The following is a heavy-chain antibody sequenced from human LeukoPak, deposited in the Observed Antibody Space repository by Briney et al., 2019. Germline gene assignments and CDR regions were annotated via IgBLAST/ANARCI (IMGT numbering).Heavy chain of an antibody. V-gene: IGHV3-33*01. CDR2: IWYDGSNK. Sequence: PGGSLRLSCAASGFTFSSYGMHWVRQAPGKGLEWVAVIWYDGSNKYYADSVKGRFTISRDNSKNMLYLQMNSLRAEDTAVYYCARDRPVSPGLTRPPYNWFDPWGQGTLVTVSS. D-gene: IGHD1-14*01. CDR3: ARDRPVSPGLTRPPYNWFDP. CDR1: GFTFSSYG. J-gene: IGHJ5*02.